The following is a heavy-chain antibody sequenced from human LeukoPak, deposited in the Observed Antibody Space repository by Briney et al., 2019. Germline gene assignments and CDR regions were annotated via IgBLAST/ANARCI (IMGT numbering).Heavy chain of an antibody. CDR3: ARAYCSSTSCPISY. J-gene: IGHJ4*02. V-gene: IGHV3-21*01. D-gene: IGHD2-2*01. CDR1: GFTFSSYS. Sequence: TSGGSLRLSCATSGFTFSSYSMNWVRQAPGKGLEWVSSISSSSSYIYYADSVKGRFTISRDNAKNSLYLQMNSLRAEDTAVYYCARAYCSSTSCPISYWGQGTLVTVSS. CDR2: ISSSSSYI.